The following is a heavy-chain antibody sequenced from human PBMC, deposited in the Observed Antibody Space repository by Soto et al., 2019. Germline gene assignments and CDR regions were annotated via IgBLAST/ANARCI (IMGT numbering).Heavy chain of an antibody. V-gene: IGHV1-46*01. CDR2: ISPSGGST. Sequence: GASVKVSCKASGYTFTSCYMHWVRQAPGQGLEWMGIISPSGGSTSYAQKFQGRVTMTRDTSTSTVYMELSSLRSEDTAVYYCARDSASTRRIAAAGTGFDPWGQGTLVTVSS. CDR3: ARDSASTRRIAAAGTGFDP. CDR1: GYTFTSCY. D-gene: IGHD6-13*01. J-gene: IGHJ5*02.